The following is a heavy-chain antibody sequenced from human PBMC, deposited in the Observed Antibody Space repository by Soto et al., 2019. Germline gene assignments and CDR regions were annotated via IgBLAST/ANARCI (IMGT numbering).Heavy chain of an antibody. Sequence: QVQLQESGPGLVKPSETLSLTCTVSGGSISSYYWSWIRQPPGKGLEWIGYIYYSGSTNYNPSLKSRVTISVDTSKNQFSLKLSSVTAADTAVYYCASSPYSLPDYWGQGTLVTVSS. J-gene: IGHJ4*02. CDR1: GGSISSYY. V-gene: IGHV4-59*01. CDR3: ASSPYSLPDY. D-gene: IGHD2-21*01. CDR2: IYYSGST.